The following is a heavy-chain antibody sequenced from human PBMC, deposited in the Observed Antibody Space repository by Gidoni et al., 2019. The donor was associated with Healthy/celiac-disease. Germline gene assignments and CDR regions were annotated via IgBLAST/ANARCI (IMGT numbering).Heavy chain of an antibody. CDR3: ASLPGLYYYYGMDV. V-gene: IGHV3-48*03. CDR2: ISSSGSTI. CDR1: GFPSSSYE. J-gene: IGHJ6*02. Sequence: VQLFESGVGLVQPGGSLRLSCAASGFPSSSYEMNWVRQAPGKGLEWVSYISSSGSTIYYADSVKGRFTISRDNAKNSLYLQMNSLRAEDTAVYYCASLPGLYYYYGMDVWGQGTTVTVSS.